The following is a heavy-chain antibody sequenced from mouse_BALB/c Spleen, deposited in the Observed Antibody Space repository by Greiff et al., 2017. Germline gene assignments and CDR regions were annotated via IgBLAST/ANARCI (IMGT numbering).Heavy chain of an antibody. J-gene: IGHJ2*01. CDR2: INPGSGGT. D-gene: IGHD1-2*01. Sequence: QVQLQQSGAELVRPGTSVKVSCKASGYAFTNYLIEWVKQRPGQGLEWIGVINPGSGGTNYNGKFKGKATLTADKSSSTAYMQLSSLTSEDSAVYFCARSDYGYAFDYWGQGTTLTVSS. CDR3: ARSDYGYAFDY. V-gene: IGHV1-54*01. CDR1: GYAFTNYL.